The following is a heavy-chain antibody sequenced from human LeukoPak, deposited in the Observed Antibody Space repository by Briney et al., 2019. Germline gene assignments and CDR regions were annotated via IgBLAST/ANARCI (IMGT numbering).Heavy chain of an antibody. V-gene: IGHV4-61*01. Sequence: SETLSLTCTVSGGSVSSSSYYWSWIRQPPGKGLEWIGYIYYSGSTNYNPSLKSRVTISVDTSTNQFSLKLGSVTAADTAVYYCARVDFVVVPAAMYWFDPWGQGTLVTVSS. D-gene: IGHD2-2*01. CDR3: ARVDFVVVPAAMYWFDP. CDR2: IYYSGST. CDR1: GGSVSSSSYY. J-gene: IGHJ5*02.